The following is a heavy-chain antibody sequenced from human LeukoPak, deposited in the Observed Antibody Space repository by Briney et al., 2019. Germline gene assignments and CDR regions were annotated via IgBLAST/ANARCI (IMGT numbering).Heavy chain of an antibody. CDR1: GYSISSGYY. D-gene: IGHD3-16*01. J-gene: IGHJ5*02. V-gene: IGHV4-38-2*01. CDR3: ARLFGLGEPPANWFAP. Sequence: PSETLSLTCAVSGYSISSGYYWGWIRQPPGKGLEWIGSIYHSGSTYYNLSLKSRVTISVDTSKNQFSLKLSSVTAADTAVYYCARLFGLGEPPANWFAPGGKGTRVTVSS. CDR2: IYHSGST.